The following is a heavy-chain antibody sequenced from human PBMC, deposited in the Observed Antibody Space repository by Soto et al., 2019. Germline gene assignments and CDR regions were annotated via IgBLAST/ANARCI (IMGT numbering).Heavy chain of an antibody. J-gene: IGHJ4*02. CDR3: ARTTYDSSGYYYVAY. D-gene: IGHD3-22*01. V-gene: IGHV4-31*03. CDR1: GGSISSGGYY. CDR2: IYYSGST. Sequence: QVQLQESGPGLVKPSQTLSLTCTVSGGSISSGGYYWSWIRQHPGKGLEWIGYIYYSGSTYYNPSLKSRVTIAVDTSKDQFSLKLSSVTAADTAVYYCARTTYDSSGYYYVAYWGQGTLVTVSS.